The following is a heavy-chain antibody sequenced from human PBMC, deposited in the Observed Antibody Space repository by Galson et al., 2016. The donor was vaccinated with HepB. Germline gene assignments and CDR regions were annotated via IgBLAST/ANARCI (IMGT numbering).Heavy chain of an antibody. J-gene: IGHJ4*02. CDR1: GFTFNSYA. Sequence: SLRLSCAASGFTFNSYAMNWVRQAPGKGLQWVSSISGSADSTYYADSVRGRCTISRDNAKNSLYLQMNSLRPDDTALYYCAKDRMGGGGGNFYGMDVWGQGILVTVSS. D-gene: IGHD2/OR15-2a*01. V-gene: IGHV3-23*01. CDR3: AKDRMGGGGGNFYGMDV. CDR2: ISGSADST.